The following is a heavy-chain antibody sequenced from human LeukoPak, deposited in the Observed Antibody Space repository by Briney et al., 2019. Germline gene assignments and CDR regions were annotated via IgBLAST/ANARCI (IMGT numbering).Heavy chain of an antibody. D-gene: IGHD6-13*01. J-gene: IGHJ1*01. CDR1: GYTFTSYY. CDR3: ASVDTAAGTPFGH. CDR2: INPSGGST. Sequence: ASVKVSCKASGYTFTSYYMHWVRQAPGQGLEWMGIINPSGGSTSYAQKFQGRVTMTRDTSTRTVYMELSSLRSEDTAVYYCASVDTAAGTPFGHWGQGTLVTVSS. V-gene: IGHV1-46*01.